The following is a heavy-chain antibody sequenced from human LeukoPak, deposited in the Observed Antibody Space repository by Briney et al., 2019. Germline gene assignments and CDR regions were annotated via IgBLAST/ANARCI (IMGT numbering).Heavy chain of an antibody. Sequence: GGSLRLSCAASGFSFSGYAMSWVRQAPGKGLEWVSAISGSGGSTYYADSVKGRFTISRDNSKNTLYLQMNSLRAEDTAVYYCAKGVGDYFDYWGQGTLVTVSS. D-gene: IGHD2-15*01. CDR2: ISGSGGST. J-gene: IGHJ4*02. V-gene: IGHV3-23*01. CDR1: GFSFSGYA. CDR3: AKGVGDYFDY.